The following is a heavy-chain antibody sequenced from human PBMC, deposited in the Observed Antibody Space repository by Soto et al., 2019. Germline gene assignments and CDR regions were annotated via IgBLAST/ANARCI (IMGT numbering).Heavy chain of an antibody. J-gene: IGHJ5*02. V-gene: IGHV4-59*02. Sequence: PSETLSLTCTVYGGSVTSHYWSWIRQPPGKGLEWIGFIHYTGGTKYNPSLESRVTMSIDTSQNQLSLRLSSVTAADTAVYYCARESAGSGRNNWFDPWGLGTLVTVSS. D-gene: IGHD3-10*01. CDR3: ARESAGSGRNNWFDP. CDR2: IHYTGGT. CDR1: GGSVTSHY.